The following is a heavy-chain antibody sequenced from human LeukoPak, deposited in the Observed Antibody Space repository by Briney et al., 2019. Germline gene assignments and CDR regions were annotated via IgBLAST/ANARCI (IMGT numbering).Heavy chain of an antibody. D-gene: IGHD2-21*02. J-gene: IGHJ4*02. CDR1: GFTFSSYS. CDR3: ASPYCGGDCYSDEQTTYYFDY. CDR2: ISSSSSSYI. V-gene: IGHV3-21*01. Sequence: GGSLRLSCAASGFTFSSYSMNWVRQAPGKGLEWVSSISSSSSSYIYYADSVKGRFTISRDNAKNSLYLQMNSLRAEDTAVYYCASPYCGGDCYSDEQTTYYFDYWGQGTLVTVSS.